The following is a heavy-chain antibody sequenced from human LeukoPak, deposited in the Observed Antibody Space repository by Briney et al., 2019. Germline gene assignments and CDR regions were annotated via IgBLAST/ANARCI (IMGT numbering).Heavy chain of an antibody. J-gene: IGHJ4*02. D-gene: IGHD2-15*01. CDR1: GYTFTGYY. V-gene: IGHV1-2*02. CDR3: SYASGYCSGGSCYLEG. CDR2: INPNSGGT. Sequence: GASVKVSCKASGYTFTGYYMHWVRQAPGQGLEWMGWINPNSGGTNYAQKFQGRVTMTRDRSISTAYMELSRLRSDDTAVYYCSYASGYCSGGSCYLEGWGQGTLVTVSS.